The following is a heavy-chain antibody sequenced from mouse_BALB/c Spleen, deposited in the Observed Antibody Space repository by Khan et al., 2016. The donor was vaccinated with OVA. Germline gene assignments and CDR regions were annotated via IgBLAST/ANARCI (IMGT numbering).Heavy chain of an antibody. Sequence: IQLVQSGAELGRLGSSVKLSCKTSGFTFTSYGIKWVKQRPGQGLEWIGYIYPGNGYTVYNEKFQGKATLTSDTSSSTAYMQLRSLTSEDSAIYFCAAAYYRNYFDYWGQGTTLTVSS. D-gene: IGHD2-14*01. CDR1: GFTFTSYG. CDR2: IYPGNGYT. J-gene: IGHJ2*01. V-gene: IGHV1S134*01. CDR3: AAAYYRNYFDY.